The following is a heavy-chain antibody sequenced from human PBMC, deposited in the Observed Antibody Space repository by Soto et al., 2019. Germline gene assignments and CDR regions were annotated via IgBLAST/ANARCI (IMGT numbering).Heavy chain of an antibody. Sequence: EVQLVESGGGLIQPGGSLRLSCAASGFTVSNNYMTWVRQAPGKGLEWVSLIYSGGTTYYADSVKGRFTISRDHYRNTLYSQMNSLRGEDTAVYYCARGGYSSGWYIDYWGQGTLVTVSS. CDR3: ARGGYSSGWYIDY. V-gene: IGHV3-53*01. CDR1: GFTVSNNY. D-gene: IGHD6-19*01. CDR2: IYSGGTT. J-gene: IGHJ4*02.